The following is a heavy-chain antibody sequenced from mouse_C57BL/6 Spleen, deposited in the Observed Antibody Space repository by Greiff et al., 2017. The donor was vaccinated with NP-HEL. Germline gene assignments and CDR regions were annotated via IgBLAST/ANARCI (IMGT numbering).Heavy chain of an antibody. Sequence: EVRLVESGGGLVQPKGSLKLSCAASGFSFNTYAMNWVRQAPGKGVEWVARIRSKSNNYATYYADSVKDRFTISRDDSESMLYLQMNNLKTEDTAMYYCVRAYDGSYYFDYWGQGTTLTVSS. CDR3: VRAYDGSYYFDY. CDR1: GFSFNTYA. V-gene: IGHV10-1*01. J-gene: IGHJ2*01. CDR2: IRSKSNNYAT. D-gene: IGHD2-3*01.